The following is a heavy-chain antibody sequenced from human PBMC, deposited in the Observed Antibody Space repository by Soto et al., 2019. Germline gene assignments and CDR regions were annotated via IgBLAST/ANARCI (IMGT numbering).Heavy chain of an antibody. CDR1: GFTFTTYS. D-gene: IGHD4-17*01. V-gene: IGHV3-48*02. CDR3: AREPSGGDDYPDPRES. CDR2: INSDSSTI. Sequence: GGSLRLSCAASGFTFTTYSMHWVRQAPGKGLQWVAYINSDSSTIYYADSAKGRFTISRDNAKNSLYLQLTSLRDEDTAVYYCAREPSGGDDYPDPRESWGQGTMVTVYS. J-gene: IGHJ5*01.